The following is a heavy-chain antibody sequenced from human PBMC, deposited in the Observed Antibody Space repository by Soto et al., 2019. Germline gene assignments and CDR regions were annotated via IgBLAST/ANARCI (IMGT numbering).Heavy chain of an antibody. Sequence: GGSLRLSCAASGFTFSTYAMHWVRQAPGKGLEWVAVISYDGSNKYYADSVKGRFTVSRDNSKNTLYLQMNSLRPEGTAIYYCARGPIQLWYNSGADRYAGFDYWGQGTLVTVSS. D-gene: IGHD5-18*01. CDR1: GFTFSTYA. CDR3: ARGPIQLWYNSGADRYAGFDY. J-gene: IGHJ4*02. V-gene: IGHV3-30-3*01. CDR2: ISYDGSNK.